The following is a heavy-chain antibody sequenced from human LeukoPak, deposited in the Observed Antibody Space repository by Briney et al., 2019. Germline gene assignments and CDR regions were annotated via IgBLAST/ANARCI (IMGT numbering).Heavy chain of an antibody. CDR3: ARPGVSYTLGN. CDR1: GFTFSSYA. Sequence: GGSLRLSCAASGFTFSSYAMSWVRQAPGKGLEWVSAISGSGGSTYYADSVKGRFTISRDNSKNTLYLQMNSLRAEDTAVYYCARPGVSYTLGNWGQGTLVTVSS. D-gene: IGHD2/OR15-2a*01. CDR2: ISGSGGST. J-gene: IGHJ4*02. V-gene: IGHV3-23*01.